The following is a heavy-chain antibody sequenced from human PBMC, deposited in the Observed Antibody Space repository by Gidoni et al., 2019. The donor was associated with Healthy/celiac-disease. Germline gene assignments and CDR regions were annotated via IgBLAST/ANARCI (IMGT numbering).Heavy chain of an antibody. CDR3: ARGKRIYITMVRGVRSDRVDP. CDR1: GWSFSGYY. CDR2: INHSGST. D-gene: IGHD3-10*01. Sequence: PSETLSLTCAVYGWSFSGYYWSWIRQPPGKGLEWIGEINHSGSTNYNPSLKRRVTISVDTSKNQFSLKLSSVTAADTAVYDCARGKRIYITMVRGVRSDRVDPWGQGTLVTVSS. V-gene: IGHV4-34*01. J-gene: IGHJ5*02.